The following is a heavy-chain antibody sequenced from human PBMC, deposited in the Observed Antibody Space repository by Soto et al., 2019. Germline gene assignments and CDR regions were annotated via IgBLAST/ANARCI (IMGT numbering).Heavy chain of an antibody. CDR3: ARNPTYGSPFDY. CDR2: IYYSGST. D-gene: IGHD1-26*01. J-gene: IGHJ4*02. CDR1: GGSISNYY. V-gene: IGHV4-59*01. Sequence: SETLSLTCTVSGGSISNYYWSWIRQPPGKGLEWIGYIYYSGSTNYNPSLKSRVTISVDTSKNQFSLKLSSVTAADTAVYYCARNPTYGSPFDYWGQGTLVTVSS.